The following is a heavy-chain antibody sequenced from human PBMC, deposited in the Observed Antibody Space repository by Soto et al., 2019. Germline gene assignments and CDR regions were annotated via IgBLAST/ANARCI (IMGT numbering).Heavy chain of an antibody. D-gene: IGHD3-16*01. CDR3: ARDGDVNTGFGKDY. CDR1: GFTFSSYG. V-gene: IGHV3-33*01. CDR2: IWHDGGNK. Sequence: GGSLRLSCAASGFTFSSYGIHFFGQAPCKGLEWVAFIWHDGGNKFYAESVKGRFTISRDNSKNTLYLQMTSLSAEDTAMYYCARDGDVNTGFGKDYWGQGTLVTVSS. J-gene: IGHJ4*02.